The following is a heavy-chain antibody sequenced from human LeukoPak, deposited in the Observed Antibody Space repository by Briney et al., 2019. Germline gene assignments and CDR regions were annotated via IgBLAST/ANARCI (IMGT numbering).Heavy chain of an antibody. CDR1: GFTFSSYA. V-gene: IGHV3-23*01. CDR2: ISGSTDRT. Sequence: GGTLRLSCAASGFTFSSYAMSWVRQAPGKGLEWVSAISGSTDRTHYADSVKGRFTISRDNSKNTLYLQMNSLRAEDTGLYYCARADGSHYGLKDYWGQGTLVTVSS. J-gene: IGHJ4*02. D-gene: IGHD1-26*01. CDR3: ARADGSHYGLKDY.